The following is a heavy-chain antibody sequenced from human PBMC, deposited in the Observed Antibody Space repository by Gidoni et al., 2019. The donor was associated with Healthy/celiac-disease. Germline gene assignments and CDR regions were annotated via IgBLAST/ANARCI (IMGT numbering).Heavy chain of an antibody. Sequence: VQLVESGGGVVQPGRSLRLSCAASGFTFSSYGMHWVRQAPGKGLEWVAVIWYDGSNKYYADSVKGRFTISRDNSKNTLYLQMNSLRAEETAVYYCARDSGSGNYGMDVWGQGTTVTVSS. CDR1: GFTFSSYG. CDR3: ARDSGSGNYGMDV. CDR2: IWYDGSNK. J-gene: IGHJ6*02. D-gene: IGHD3-10*01. V-gene: IGHV3-33*01.